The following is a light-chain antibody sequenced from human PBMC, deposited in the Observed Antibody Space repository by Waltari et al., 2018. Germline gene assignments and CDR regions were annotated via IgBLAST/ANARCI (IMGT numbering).Light chain of an antibody. V-gene: IGLV2-14*03. Sequence: QSALTQPASVSGSPGPSIPLSCPGTSSNVGGYRYVSWYQQHPGKVPKLLIYEISRRPSGVSDRFSGSKSGNTASLTISGLQPEDEADYYCSSYTSFHTAIFGGGTKLTVL. J-gene: IGLJ2*01. CDR2: EIS. CDR3: SSYTSFHTAI. CDR1: SSNVGGYRY.